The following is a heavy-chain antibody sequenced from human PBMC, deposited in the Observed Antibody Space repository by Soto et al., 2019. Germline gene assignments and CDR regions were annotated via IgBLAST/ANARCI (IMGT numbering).Heavy chain of an antibody. CDR2: IYYSGST. Sequence: SETLSLTCTVSGGSISSGGYYWSWIRQHPGKGLEWIGYIYYSGSTYYNPSLKSRVTISVDTSKNQFSLKLSSVTAADTAVYYCASGYRNWFDPWGQGTLVTVSS. J-gene: IGHJ5*02. CDR3: ASGYRNWFDP. D-gene: IGHD3-16*02. CDR1: GGSISSGGYY. V-gene: IGHV4-31*03.